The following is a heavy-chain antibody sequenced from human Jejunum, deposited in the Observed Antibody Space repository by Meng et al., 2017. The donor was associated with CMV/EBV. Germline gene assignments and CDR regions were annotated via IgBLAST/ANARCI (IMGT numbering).Heavy chain of an antibody. V-gene: IGHV3-30-3*01. D-gene: IGHD3-3*01. CDR3: ARVRSTSFGVIIYALDV. J-gene: IGHJ6*02. Sequence: FRSCALHWVRQAPGRRLEWGAVISFDGSSKYYADSVRGRFTISRDNSNNTLYLQMNSLRGEDAAVYYCARVRSTSFGVIIYALDVWGQGTTVTVSS. CDR1: FRSCA. CDR2: ISFDGSSK.